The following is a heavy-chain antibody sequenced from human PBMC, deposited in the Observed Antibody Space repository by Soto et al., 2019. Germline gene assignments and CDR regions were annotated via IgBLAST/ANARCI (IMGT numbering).Heavy chain of an antibody. CDR1: GYTFTSYD. CDR2: MNPNSGNT. J-gene: IGHJ6*02. Sequence: VASVKVSCKASGYTFTSYDINWVRQATGQGLEWMGWMNPNSGNTGYAQKFQGRVTMTRNTSISTAYMELSSLRSEDTAVYYCARSGIMITFGGVIVRNYYYGMDVWGQGTTVTVSS. D-gene: IGHD3-16*02. CDR3: ARSGIMITFGGVIVRNYYYGMDV. V-gene: IGHV1-8*01.